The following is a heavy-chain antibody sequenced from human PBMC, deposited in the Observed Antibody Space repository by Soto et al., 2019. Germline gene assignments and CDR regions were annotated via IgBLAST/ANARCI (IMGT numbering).Heavy chain of an antibody. CDR3: ARDQLPAAVFGWFDP. D-gene: IGHD2-2*01. V-gene: IGHV4-59*01. CDR1: GGSISSYY. Sequence: SETLSLTCTVSGGSISSYYWSWSRQPPGKGLEWIGYIYYSGSTNYNPSLKSRVTISVDTSKNQFSLKLSSVTAADTAVYYCARDQLPAAVFGWFDPWGQGTLLT. J-gene: IGHJ5*02. CDR2: IYYSGST.